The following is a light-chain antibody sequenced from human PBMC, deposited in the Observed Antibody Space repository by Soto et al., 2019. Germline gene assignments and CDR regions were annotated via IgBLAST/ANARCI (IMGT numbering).Light chain of an antibody. CDR3: QVWDSSNDHVV. J-gene: IGLJ2*01. Sequence: SYELTQPPSVSVAPGQTARITCGGSDIESKRVHWFQQKPGQAPELVVYDDSDRPSGIPERFSGSNSGNTATLTISRVEAGDEADYYCQVWDSSNDHVVFGGGTKLTVL. CDR2: DDS. CDR1: DIESKR. V-gene: IGLV3-21*02.